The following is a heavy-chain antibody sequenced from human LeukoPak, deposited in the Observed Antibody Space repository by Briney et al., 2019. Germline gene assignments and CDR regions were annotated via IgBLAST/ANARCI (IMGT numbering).Heavy chain of an antibody. D-gene: IGHD5-24*01. J-gene: IGHJ5*02. CDR1: GFTFSSYA. CDR2: ISYDGSNK. CDR3: ARDASNWRLDGYHYWFDP. Sequence: GRSLRLSCAASGFTFSSYAMHWVRQAPGKGLEWVAVISYDGSNKYYADSVKGRFTISRDNSKNTLYLQMNSLRAEDTAVYYCARDASNWRLDGYHYWFDPWGQGTLVTVSS. V-gene: IGHV3-30-3*01.